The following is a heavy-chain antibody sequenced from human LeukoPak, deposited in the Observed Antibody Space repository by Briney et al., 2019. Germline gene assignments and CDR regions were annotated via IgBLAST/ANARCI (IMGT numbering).Heavy chain of an antibody. CDR1: GGSVSSGSYY. V-gene: IGHV4-61*01. J-gene: IGHJ4*02. Sequence: PSETLSLTCTVSGGSVSSGSYYWSWIRQPPGKGLEWIGYIYYSGSTNYNPSLKSRVTISVDTSKNQFSLKLSSVTAADTAVYYCARVSYVDMVATIVAGDNSFLFDYWGQGTLVTVSS. CDR2: IYYSGST. D-gene: IGHD5-12*01. CDR3: ARVSYVDMVATIVAGDNSFLFDY.